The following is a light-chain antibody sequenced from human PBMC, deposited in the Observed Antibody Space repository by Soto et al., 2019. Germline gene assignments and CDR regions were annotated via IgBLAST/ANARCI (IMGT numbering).Light chain of an antibody. V-gene: IGKV3-11*01. CDR3: QQRSNWLALT. J-gene: IGKJ4*01. CDR1: QSVSSY. CDR2: DAS. Sequence: EIVLTQSPATLSLSPGERATLSCRASQSVSSYLAWYQQKPGQAPRLLIYDASNRATGIPARFSGSGSGTDFTLTISSLKPEDFAVYYGQQRSNWLALTFCGGTKVEIK.